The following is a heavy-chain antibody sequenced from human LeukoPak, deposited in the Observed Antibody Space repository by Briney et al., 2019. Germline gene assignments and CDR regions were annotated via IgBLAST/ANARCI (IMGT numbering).Heavy chain of an antibody. CDR2: IYYTGTT. V-gene: IGHV4-59*01. CDR3: ARVNSAWYGALDY. J-gene: IGHJ4*02. Sequence: DPSETLSLTCTVSGGSISSYYWSWIRQPPGKGLEWIGYIYYTGTTNYNPSLNSRVTISVDTSKNQFSLKLSSVTAADTAVYYCARVNSAWYGALDYWGQGTMVTVSS. CDR1: GGSISSYY. D-gene: IGHD6-19*01.